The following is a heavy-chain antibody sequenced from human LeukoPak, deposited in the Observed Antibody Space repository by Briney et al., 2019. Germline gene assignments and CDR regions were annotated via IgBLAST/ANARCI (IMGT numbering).Heavy chain of an antibody. J-gene: IGHJ4*02. Sequence: GASVKVSCKASGYTFTSYDINWVRQATGQGLEWMGWMNPNSGNTGYAQKFQGRVTITRNTSISTAYMELSSLRSEDTAVYYCARGLAGYCSSTSCYSDDYWGQGTLVTVSS. D-gene: IGHD2-2*02. V-gene: IGHV1-8*03. CDR2: MNPNSGNT. CDR3: ARGLAGYCSSTSCYSDDY. CDR1: GYTFTSYD.